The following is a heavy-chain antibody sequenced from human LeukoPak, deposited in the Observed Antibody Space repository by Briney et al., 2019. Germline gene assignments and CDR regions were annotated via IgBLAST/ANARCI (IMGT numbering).Heavy chain of an antibody. J-gene: IGHJ4*02. CDR1: GFTFSSYW. V-gene: IGHV3-7*05. Sequence: GGSLRLSCAASGFTFSSYWMSWVRQAPGKGLEWVANIKEDGSEKYYVDSVKGRFTISRDDAKNSLYLQMNSLRDEDTAIYYCAREIGSAARGRWGQGTLVTVSS. CDR2: IKEDGSEK. D-gene: IGHD6-13*01. CDR3: AREIGSAARGR.